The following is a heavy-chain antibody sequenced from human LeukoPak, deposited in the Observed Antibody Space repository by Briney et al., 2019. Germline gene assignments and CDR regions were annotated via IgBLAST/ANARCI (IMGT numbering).Heavy chain of an antibody. D-gene: IGHD3-9*01. CDR3: ARVYYDILTGTPNWFDP. CDR2: IYYSGST. CDR1: GGSFSGYY. J-gene: IGHJ5*02. V-gene: IGHV4-59*01. Sequence: KSSETLSLTCAVYGGSFSGYYWSWIRQPPGKGLEWIGYIYYSGSTNYNPSLKSRVTISVDTSKNQFSLKLSSVTAADTAVYYCARVYYDILTGTPNWFDPWGQGTLVTVSS.